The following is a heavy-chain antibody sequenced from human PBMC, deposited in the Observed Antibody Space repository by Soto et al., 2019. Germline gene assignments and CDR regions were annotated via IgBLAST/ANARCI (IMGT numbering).Heavy chain of an antibody. J-gene: IGHJ5*02. CDR3: ARHYSSSWYGVLTWFDP. D-gene: IGHD6-13*01. V-gene: IGHV1-2*02. CDR2: INPNSGGT. Sequence: ASVKVSCKASGGTFSSYAISWVRQAPGQGLEWMGWINPNSGGTNYAQKFQGRVTMARDTSISTAYMELSRLRSDDTAVYYCARHYSSSWYGVLTWFDPWGQGTLVTVSS. CDR1: GGTFSSYA.